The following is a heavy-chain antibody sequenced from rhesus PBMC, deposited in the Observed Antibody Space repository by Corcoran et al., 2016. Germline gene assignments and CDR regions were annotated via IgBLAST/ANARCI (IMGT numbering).Heavy chain of an antibody. CDR1: GFTFSSYW. CDR2: INNGGVNT. V-gene: IGHV3S25*01. Sequence: EVQLVESGGGLAKPGGSLRLSCAASGFTFSSYWMNWVRQAPGKGLEWVSTINNGGVNTYYAESGKGRFTSSRDNSKNTLSLQMNSLRAEDTAVYYCAKDRGYSWNNGGLDSWGQGVVVTVSS. J-gene: IGHJ6*01. CDR3: AKDRGYSWNNGGLDS. D-gene: IGHD1-20*01.